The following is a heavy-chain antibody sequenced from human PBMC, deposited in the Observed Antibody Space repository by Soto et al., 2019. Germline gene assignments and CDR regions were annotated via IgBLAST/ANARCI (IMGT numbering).Heavy chain of an antibody. CDR3: ASASEVTGQSLNYYYYYGMDV. Sequence: PSETLSLTCTVSGGSISSSSYYWGWIRQPSGKGLEWIGSIYYSGSTYYNPSLMSRVTISVDTSKNQFSLKLSSVSAADTAVYYCASASEVTGQSLNYYYYYGMDVWGQGTTVTVSS. V-gene: IGHV4-39*01. CDR1: GGSISSSSYY. J-gene: IGHJ6*02. CDR2: IYYSGST. D-gene: IGHD2-21*02.